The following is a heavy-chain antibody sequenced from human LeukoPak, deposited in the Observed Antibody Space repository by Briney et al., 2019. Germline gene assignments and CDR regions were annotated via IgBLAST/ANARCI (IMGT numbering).Heavy chain of an antibody. V-gene: IGHV3-23*01. CDR2: ISGSGDST. CDR3: AKADHMQQLVLWGLGAFDI. Sequence: PGGSLRLSCAAAGFTFSRYGMTWVRQAPGKGLEWVSAISGSGDSTYYADFVKGRFTISRDNSKNTLYLQMNSLRAEDTAVYYCAKADHMQQLVLWGLGAFDIWGQGTMVTVSS. CDR1: GFTFSRYG. D-gene: IGHD6-13*01. J-gene: IGHJ3*02.